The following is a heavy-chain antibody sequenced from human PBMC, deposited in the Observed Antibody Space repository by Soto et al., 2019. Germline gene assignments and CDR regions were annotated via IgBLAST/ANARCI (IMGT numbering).Heavy chain of an antibody. Sequence: LGESLKISCKASGYTFTDAWIGWVRQMPGKGLEWMGIVYPGDSQTRYSPSFQGQITISADKSITTTYLQWTSLKASDSAMYYCARQKGYWGQGTLVTVSS. J-gene: IGHJ4*02. CDR3: ARQKGY. V-gene: IGHV5-51*01. CDR1: GYTFTDAW. CDR2: VYPGDSQT.